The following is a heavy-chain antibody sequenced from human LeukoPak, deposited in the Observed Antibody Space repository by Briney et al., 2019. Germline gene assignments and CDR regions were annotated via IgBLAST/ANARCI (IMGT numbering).Heavy chain of an antibody. Sequence: ASVKVSCKASGYTFTSYGISWVRQAPGQGLEWMGWISPNRGGTTYAQKFQGRVTMTRDTSIITAYMELSRLRSDDTAVYYCAYQDVWGQGTTVTVSS. CDR3: AYQDV. J-gene: IGHJ6*02. D-gene: IGHD2-2*01. CDR2: ISPNRGGT. CDR1: GYTFTSYG. V-gene: IGHV1-2*02.